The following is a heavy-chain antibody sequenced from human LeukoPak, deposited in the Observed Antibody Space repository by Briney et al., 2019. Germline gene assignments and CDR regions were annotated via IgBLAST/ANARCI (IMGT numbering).Heavy chain of an antibody. V-gene: IGHV4-59*01. CDR2: TYYSGST. Sequence: TSETLSLTCTVSGGSISSYYWSWIRQPPGKGLEWIGYTYYSGSTNYNPSLKSRVTISVDTSKNQFSLKLSSVTAADTAVYYCASAAGYSSGWFDYWGQGTLVTVSS. D-gene: IGHD6-19*01. CDR3: ASAAGYSSGWFDY. J-gene: IGHJ4*02. CDR1: GGSISSYY.